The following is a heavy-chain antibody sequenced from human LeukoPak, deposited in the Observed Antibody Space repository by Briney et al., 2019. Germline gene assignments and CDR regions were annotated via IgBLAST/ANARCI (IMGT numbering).Heavy chain of an antibody. D-gene: IGHD6-6*01. Sequence: PSETLSLTCTVSGGSISSYYWSWIRQPPGKGLEWIGYIYYSGSTNYNPSLKSRVTISVDTSKNQFSLKLSSVTAADTAVYYCARVYSSSSAENYYYYYYMDVWGKGTTVTISS. J-gene: IGHJ6*03. CDR2: IYYSGST. CDR1: GGSISSYY. CDR3: ARVYSSSSAENYYYYYYMDV. V-gene: IGHV4-59*01.